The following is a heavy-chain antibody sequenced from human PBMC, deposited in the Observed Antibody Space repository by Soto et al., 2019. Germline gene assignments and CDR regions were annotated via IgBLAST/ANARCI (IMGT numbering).Heavy chain of an antibody. CDR1: GYSFSDFG. V-gene: IGHV1-18*04. D-gene: IGHD4-17*01. Sequence: QVHLVQSGGELKKPGASVKVSCKASGYSFSDFGITWVRQAPGQGLEWMGWISGKNGNTNYAQKVQGRVTLTADTSTSTAYMEMRALTSDDTGIYYCARSDYYDDTGTFEQWGQGTPVTVSS. CDR3: ARSDYYDDTGTFEQ. J-gene: IGHJ4*02. CDR2: ISGKNGNT.